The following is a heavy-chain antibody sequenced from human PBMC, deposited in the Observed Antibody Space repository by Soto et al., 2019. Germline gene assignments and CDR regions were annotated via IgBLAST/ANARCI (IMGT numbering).Heavy chain of an antibody. J-gene: IGHJ5*02. CDR2: INHSGST. V-gene: IGHV4-34*01. CDR3: ARGRQQWLEVWFDP. Sequence: PSETLSLTCAVYGGSFSGYYWSWIRQPPGKGLEWIGEINHSGSTNYNPSLKSRVTISVDTSKNQFSLNLSSVTAADTAVYYCARGRQQWLEVWFDPWGQGTLVTVSS. CDR1: GGSFSGYY. D-gene: IGHD6-19*01.